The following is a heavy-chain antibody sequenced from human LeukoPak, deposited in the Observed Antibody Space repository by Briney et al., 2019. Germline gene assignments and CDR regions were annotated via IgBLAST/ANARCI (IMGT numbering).Heavy chain of an antibody. Sequence: SGPTLVNPTQTLTLTCTFSGFSLSTPGVGVNWIRQSPGKALEWLAPIYWNDDKRYSPSLRSRLTITTDTSKNQVVLTMTNMDPVDTATYYCAHRGGAVAGHYYFDYWGQGTLVTVSS. CDR2: IYWNDDK. J-gene: IGHJ4*02. CDR3: AHRGGAVAGHYYFDY. D-gene: IGHD6-19*01. V-gene: IGHV2-5*01. CDR1: GFSLSTPGVG.